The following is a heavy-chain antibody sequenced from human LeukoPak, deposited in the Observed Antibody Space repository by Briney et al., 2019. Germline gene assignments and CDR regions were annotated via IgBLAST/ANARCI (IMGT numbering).Heavy chain of an antibody. Sequence: PGGSLRLSCAASGFTFSTYSMTWVRQAPGKGLEWISHISAASWGIKYADSVKGRFTTSRDNAKNTLYLQMNSLRAEDTAVYYCASLGQAVAGREGFDYWGQGTLVTVSS. CDR3: ASLGQAVAGREGFDY. CDR1: GFTFSTYS. V-gene: IGHV3-48*04. J-gene: IGHJ4*02. D-gene: IGHD6-19*01. CDR2: ISAASWGI.